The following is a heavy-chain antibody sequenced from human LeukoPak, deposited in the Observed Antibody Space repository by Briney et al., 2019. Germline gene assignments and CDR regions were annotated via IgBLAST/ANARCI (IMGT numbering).Heavy chain of an antibody. D-gene: IGHD3-3*01. CDR1: GFTFDDYG. CDR3: ARVWMTHDY. CDR2: IKQDGSEK. V-gene: IGHV3-7*01. J-gene: IGHJ4*02. Sequence: PGGSLRLSCAASGFTFDDYGMSWVRQAPGKGLEWVANIKQDGSEKYYVDSVKGRFTISRDNAKNSLYLQMNSLRAEDTAVYYCARVWMTHDYWGQGTLVTVSS.